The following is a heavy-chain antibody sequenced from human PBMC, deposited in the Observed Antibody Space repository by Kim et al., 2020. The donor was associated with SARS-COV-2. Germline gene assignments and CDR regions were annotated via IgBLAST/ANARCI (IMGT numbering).Heavy chain of an antibody. D-gene: IGHD6-13*01. Sequence: SETLSLTCAVYGVSFSFYYWSWIRQPPGKGLEWIGEINHSGSTNYNPSLKSRVTISVDTSKNQFSLKLSSVTAADTAVYYCARVPVGQQLVRGGTFDYWG. CDR1: GVSFSFYY. CDR3: ARVPVGQQLVRGGTFDY. J-gene: IGHJ4*01. CDR2: INHSGST. V-gene: IGHV4-34*01.